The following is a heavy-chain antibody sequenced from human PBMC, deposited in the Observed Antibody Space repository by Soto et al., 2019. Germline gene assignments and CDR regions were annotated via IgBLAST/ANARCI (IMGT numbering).Heavy chain of an antibody. CDR2: ISYDGSNK. Sequence: VGSLRLSCAASGFTFSSYGMHWVRQAPGKGLEWVAVISYDGSNKYYADSVKGRFTISRDNSKNTLYLQMNSLRAEDTAVYYCAKVGSNYYDSSGYPDYWGQGTLVTVSS. D-gene: IGHD3-22*01. V-gene: IGHV3-30*18. J-gene: IGHJ4*02. CDR3: AKVGSNYYDSSGYPDY. CDR1: GFTFSSYG.